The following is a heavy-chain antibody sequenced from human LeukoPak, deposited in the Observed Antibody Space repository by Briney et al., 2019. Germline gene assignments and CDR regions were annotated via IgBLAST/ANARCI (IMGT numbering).Heavy chain of an antibody. CDR3: AREDLAFDY. V-gene: IGHV1-2*02. J-gene: IGHJ4*02. CDR1: GYTFTGYY. Sequence: ASVKVSCKASGYTFTGYYMHWVRQAPGQGLQWMGWINPNSGGTNYAQKFQGRVTMIRATPISTAYMELSRLRSDDTAVYYCAREDLAFDYWGQGTLVTVSS. CDR2: INPNSGGT.